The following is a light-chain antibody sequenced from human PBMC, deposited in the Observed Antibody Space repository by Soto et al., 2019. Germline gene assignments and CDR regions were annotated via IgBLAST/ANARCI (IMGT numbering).Light chain of an antibody. J-gene: IGKJ5*01. Sequence: DIQMTQSPSSLSASVRDRVTITCRASQSIGTTLDWYQHKPGKAPKLLIYAASSLESGVPARFSGSASGPDFTLTIRSRQPEEFATYYCQQSYIVPITFGQWTRLEIK. CDR3: QQSYIVPIT. CDR1: QSIGTT. CDR2: AAS. V-gene: IGKV1-39*01.